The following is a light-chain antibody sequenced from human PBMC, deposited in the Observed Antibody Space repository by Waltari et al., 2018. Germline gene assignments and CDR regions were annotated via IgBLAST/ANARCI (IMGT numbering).Light chain of an antibody. CDR2: EDS. CDR3: YSTDSSANYRV. Sequence: SYELTQPPSVSVSPGQTARITCSGDALPKQYAYWYQQKSGQAPVLVIYEDSKRPSGIPERFSGSSSGTLATLTISEAQVEDEADYFCYSTDSSANYRVFGGGTKLTVL. CDR1: ALPKQY. V-gene: IGLV3-10*01. J-gene: IGLJ3*02.